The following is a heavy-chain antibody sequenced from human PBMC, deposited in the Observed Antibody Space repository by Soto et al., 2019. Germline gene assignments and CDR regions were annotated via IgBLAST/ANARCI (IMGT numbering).Heavy chain of an antibody. CDR2: IYSTGNT. CDR1: GVTVSNNY. Sequence: EVKLVESGGGLVQPGGSLRLSCSASGVTVSNNYMTWVRQAPGKGLELVSSIYSTGNTFYADSVKGRFTISRDNSKNTLYLQMNSLRVDDTAVYYRARNVPVTTSGYWGQGTLVTVSS. J-gene: IGHJ4*02. V-gene: IGHV3-66*01. CDR3: ARNVPVTTSGY. D-gene: IGHD4-17*01.